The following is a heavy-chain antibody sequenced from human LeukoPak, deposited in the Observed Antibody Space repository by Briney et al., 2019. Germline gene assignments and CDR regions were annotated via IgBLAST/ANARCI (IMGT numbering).Heavy chain of an antibody. CDR2: IYDTGSN. CDR1: GGSISSGGYS. D-gene: IGHD1-20*01. CDR3: ARSITGTRWQGSFDI. Sequence: PSQTLSLTCAVSGGSISSGGYSWSWLRQPPGRGLEWIGYIYDTGSNYYNPSLKSRVTISVDRTKTQFSLKLNSVPAAGTAVYYCARSITGTRWQGSFDIWGQGAMVTVSS. V-gene: IGHV4-30-2*01. J-gene: IGHJ3*02.